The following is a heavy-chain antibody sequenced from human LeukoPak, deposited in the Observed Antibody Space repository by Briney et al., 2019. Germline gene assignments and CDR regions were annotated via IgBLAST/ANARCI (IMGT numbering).Heavy chain of an antibody. J-gene: IGHJ4*01. Sequence: GGSLRLSCAASTFAFSTFGMHWVRQAPGKGLEWVAVISFDGVDKYYADSVKGRFTISRDNSKDTLYLQMTSLRVEDTAVYYCRAATRYLDYYYDYWGQGTLVTVSS. CDR3: RAATRYLDYYYDY. CDR2: ISFDGVDK. D-gene: IGHD3-22*01. CDR1: TFAFSTFG. V-gene: IGHV3-30*03.